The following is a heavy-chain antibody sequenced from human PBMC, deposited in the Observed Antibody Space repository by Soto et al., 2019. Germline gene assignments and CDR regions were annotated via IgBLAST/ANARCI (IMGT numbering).Heavy chain of an antibody. CDR1: GFPLSGPA. CDR2: IRRKSNDYAT. D-gene: IGHD1-26*01. Sequence: GGSLSLSLACSGFPLSGPAIPWFRQSSGEGLEWVGRIRRKSNDYATSYGASVKGRFTISRDDTKSTAYLQMDSRRAEDTALYYCAEPPSDWREHWFDPLGQGALDTVSS. CDR3: AEPPSDWREHWFDP. J-gene: IGHJ5*02. V-gene: IGHV3-73*01.